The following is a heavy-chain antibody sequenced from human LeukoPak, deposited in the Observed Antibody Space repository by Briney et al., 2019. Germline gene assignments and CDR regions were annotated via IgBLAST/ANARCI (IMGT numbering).Heavy chain of an antibody. CDR2: ISSSGSTI. CDR1: GFTFSDYY. D-gene: IGHD1-7*01. J-gene: IGHJ6*03. Sequence: GGSLRLSCAASGFTFSDYYMSWIRQAPGKGLEWVSYISSSGSTIYYADSVKGRFTISRDNANNSLYLQMNSLRAEDTAVYYCARDHGVTGTDYYYMDVWGKGTTVTVSS. V-gene: IGHV3-11*04. CDR3: ARDHGVTGTDYYYMDV.